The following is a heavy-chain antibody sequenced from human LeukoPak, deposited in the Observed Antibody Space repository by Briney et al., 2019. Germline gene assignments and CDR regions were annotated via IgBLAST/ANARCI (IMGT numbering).Heavy chain of an antibody. CDR1: GGSISSGSYY. Sequence: PSQTLSLTCTVSGGSISSGSYYWSWIRQPAGKGLEWIGRIYTSGSTNYNPSLKSRVTISVDTSKNQFSLKLSSVTAADTAVYYCARDRITIFGVVITHDAFDIWGQGTMVTVSS. J-gene: IGHJ3*02. CDR3: ARDRITIFGVVITHDAFDI. CDR2: IYTSGST. V-gene: IGHV4-61*02. D-gene: IGHD3-3*01.